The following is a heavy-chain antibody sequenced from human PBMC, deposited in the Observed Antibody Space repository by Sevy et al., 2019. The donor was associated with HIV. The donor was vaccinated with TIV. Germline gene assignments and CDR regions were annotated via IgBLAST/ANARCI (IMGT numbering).Heavy chain of an antibody. V-gene: IGHV3-23*01. Sequence: GGSLRLSCAASGFTFTSYAMYWVRQAPGKGLEWVAGISGSGRSSFYADSVKGRFTVSRDRSKNTLFLQMDSLRVEDTALYYCAKDSIASSFYGSNWFDFWGQGTPVTVSS. CDR1: GFTFTSYA. CDR2: ISGSGRSS. D-gene: IGHD2-2*01. CDR3: AKDSIASSFYGSNWFDF. J-gene: IGHJ5*01.